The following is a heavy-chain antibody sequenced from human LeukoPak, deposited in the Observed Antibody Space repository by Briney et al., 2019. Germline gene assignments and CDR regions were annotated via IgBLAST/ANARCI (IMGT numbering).Heavy chain of an antibody. V-gene: IGHV1-8*01. Sequence: ASVKVSCKASGCTFTSYAFNWVRQATGQGLEWIGWMKPNTGDAGYAQKFQSRVTMTRDTSISTAYLELSSLTSEDTAVYYCARGWGSSSWYYYYYYMDVWGKGTTVTVSS. CDR3: ARGWGSSSWYYYYYYMDV. J-gene: IGHJ6*03. CDR2: MKPNTGDA. CDR1: GCTFTSYA. D-gene: IGHD6-13*01.